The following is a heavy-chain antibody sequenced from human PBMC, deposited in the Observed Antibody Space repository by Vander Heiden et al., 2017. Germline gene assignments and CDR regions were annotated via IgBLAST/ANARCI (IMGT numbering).Heavy chain of an antibody. J-gene: IGHJ3*02. Sequence: EVQLVESGGGLVKPGGSLRLSCAASGFTFSSYSMNWVRQAPGKGLEWVSSISSSSSYIYYADSVKGRFTISRDNAKNSLYLQMNSLRAEDTAVYYCARDLIRRAEAFDIWCQGTMVTVSS. D-gene: IGHD3-10*01. CDR1: GFTFSSYS. CDR2: ISSSSSYI. V-gene: IGHV3-21*01. CDR3: ARDLIRRAEAFDI.